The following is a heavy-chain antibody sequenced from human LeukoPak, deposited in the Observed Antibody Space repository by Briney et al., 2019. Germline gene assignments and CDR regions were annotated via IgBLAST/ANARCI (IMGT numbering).Heavy chain of an antibody. CDR1: GGSISSGGYF. D-gene: IGHD6-19*01. CDR2: IYYSGSS. J-gene: IGHJ4*02. Sequence: SQTLSLTCTVSGGSISSGGYFWTWIRQHPGKGLEWIGSIYYSGSSSHNPSLKSRLTMSVDTSKNQFSLKLRSVTAADTAVYYCAGAEYSSGWYVHYWGQGTLVTVSS. V-gene: IGHV4-31*03. CDR3: AGAEYSSGWYVHY.